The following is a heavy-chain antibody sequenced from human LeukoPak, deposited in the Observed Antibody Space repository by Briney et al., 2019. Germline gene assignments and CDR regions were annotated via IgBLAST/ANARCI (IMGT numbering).Heavy chain of an antibody. CDR2: IYHSGST. V-gene: IGHV4-38-2*02. D-gene: IGHD3-3*01. J-gene: IGHJ4*02. Sequence: SETLSLTCTVSGCSISSGYYWGWIRQPPGKGLEWIGSIYHSGSTYYNPSLKSRVTISVDTSKNQFSLKLSSVTAADTAVYYCATRFWRMIGTGYWGQGTLVTVSS. CDR1: GCSISSGYY. CDR3: ATRFWRMIGTGY.